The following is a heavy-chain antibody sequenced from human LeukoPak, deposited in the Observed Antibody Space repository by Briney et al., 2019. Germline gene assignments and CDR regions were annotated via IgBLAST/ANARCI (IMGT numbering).Heavy chain of an antibody. Sequence: ASVKVSCKASGYIFTGYYIHWVRQAPGQGLEWMGWINPTSGATNYAQKFQGRVTMTRDTSITTAYMELSRLTSDDTAVYFCARTGTYYSGMYFFDYWGQGTLVTVFS. J-gene: IGHJ4*02. D-gene: IGHD3-10*01. CDR3: ARTGTYYSGMYFFDY. V-gene: IGHV1-2*02. CDR1: GYIFTGYY. CDR2: INPTSGAT.